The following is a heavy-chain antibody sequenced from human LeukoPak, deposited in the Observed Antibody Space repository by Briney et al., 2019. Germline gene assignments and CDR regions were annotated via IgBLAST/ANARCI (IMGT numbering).Heavy chain of an antibody. CDR3: ARDPASYCDSSGYYYGGAFDI. D-gene: IGHD3-22*01. Sequence: ASVKVSCKASGYTFTSYDINWVRQATGQGLEWMGWMNPNSGNTGYAQKFQGRVTMTRNTSISTAYMELSSLRSEDTAVYYCARDPASYCDSSGYYYGGAFDIWGQGTMVTVSS. V-gene: IGHV1-8*01. J-gene: IGHJ3*02. CDR1: GYTFTSYD. CDR2: MNPNSGNT.